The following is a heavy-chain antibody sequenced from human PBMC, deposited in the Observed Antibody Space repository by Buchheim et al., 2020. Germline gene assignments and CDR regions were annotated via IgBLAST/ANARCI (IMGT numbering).Heavy chain of an antibody. CDR2: ISSGSDTI. D-gene: IGHD3-22*01. V-gene: IGHV3-48*02. CDR3: ARSGHYYDDEGYYLGWYFDL. J-gene: IGHJ2*01. CDR1: GFTFSTYS. Sequence: EVQLVESGGGSVHPGGSLRLSCTGSGFTFSTYSFNWVRQAPGKGLEWVAYISSGSDTIYYADSVKGRFTVSRDVAKDSLYLPMVSLRDDDTAVYYCARSGHYYDDEGYYLGWYFDLWGRGSL.